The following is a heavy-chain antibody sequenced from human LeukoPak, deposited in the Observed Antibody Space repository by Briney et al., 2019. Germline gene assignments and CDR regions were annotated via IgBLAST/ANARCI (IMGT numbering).Heavy chain of an antibody. D-gene: IGHD3-22*01. CDR1: VFTFLRYW. V-gene: IGHV3-7*03. J-gene: IGHJ3*02. CDR2: IKHDGSVQ. CDR3: ARVHEDYYDSSAYYDGFDM. Sequence: GGSLPLSRAASVFTFLRYWMSWVRQAPGKGLEGVANIKHDGSVQYCVDSVKERFTIHRHKAKKALNLHINSLRAEGAPVYCCARVHEDYYDSSAYYDGFDMWGQGTMVTVSS.